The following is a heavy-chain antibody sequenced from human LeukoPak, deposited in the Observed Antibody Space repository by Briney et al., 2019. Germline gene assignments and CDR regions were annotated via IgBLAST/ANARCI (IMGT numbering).Heavy chain of an antibody. V-gene: IGHV6-1*01. D-gene: IGHD3-10*01. J-gene: IGHJ3*02. CDR3: ASSVSDYYGSGSYYLDI. CDR2: TYYRSKWYN. CDR1: GDSVSSNSAA. Sequence: SQTLSLTCAISGDSVSSNSAAWNWIRQSPSRGLEWLGRTYYRSKWYNDYAVSVKSRITINPDTSKNQFSLQLNSVTPEDTAVYYCASSVSDYYGSGSYYLDIWGQGTMVTVSS.